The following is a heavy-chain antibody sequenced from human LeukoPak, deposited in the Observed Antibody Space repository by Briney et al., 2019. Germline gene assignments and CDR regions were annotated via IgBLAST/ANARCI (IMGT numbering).Heavy chain of an antibody. V-gene: IGHV5-10-1*01. D-gene: IGHD2-2*01. CDR2: IDPSDSYS. J-gene: IGHJ5*02. CDR1: GYSFTSYW. Sequence: GESLKISCKGSGYSFTSYWISWVRQMPGKGLEWMGRIDPSDSYSNYSPSFQGHVTISIDKSISTAYLQWSSLKASDTAMYYCARWCSSTSCYASTWGQGTMVTVSS. CDR3: ARWCSSTSCYAST.